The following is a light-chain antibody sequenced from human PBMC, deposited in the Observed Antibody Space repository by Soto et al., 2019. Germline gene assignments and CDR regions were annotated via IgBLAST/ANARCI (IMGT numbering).Light chain of an antibody. CDR1: QSISIW. J-gene: IGKJ1*01. V-gene: IGKV1-5*01. Sequence: DIQMTQSPSTLSASVGDRVTITCRASQSISIWLAWYQQRPGKAPKLLIYDASTLESGVPSRFSGSGSGTEFTLTISSLRPDDFATYYCQQYNTYSAFGQGTKVDIK. CDR3: QQYNTYSA. CDR2: DAS.